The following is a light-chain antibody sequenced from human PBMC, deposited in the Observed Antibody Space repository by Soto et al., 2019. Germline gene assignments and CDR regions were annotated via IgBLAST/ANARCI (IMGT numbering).Light chain of an antibody. CDR2: DAS. CDR3: QRYDSFSMYT. Sequence: DIQMTQSPSTLSASVGDRVTITCRASQSISGWLAWYQQRPGKAPKVLIYDASKLESGGTSRFSGSGSGTEFTPTISSLQPDDFATYYGQRYDSFSMYTGGQGTKLDIK. CDR1: QSISGW. V-gene: IGKV1-5*01. J-gene: IGKJ2*01.